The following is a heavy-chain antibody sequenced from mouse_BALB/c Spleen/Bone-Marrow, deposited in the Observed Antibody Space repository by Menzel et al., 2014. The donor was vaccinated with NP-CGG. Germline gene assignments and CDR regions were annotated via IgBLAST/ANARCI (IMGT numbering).Heavy chain of an antibody. V-gene: IGHV1-39*01. J-gene: IGHJ3*01. D-gene: IGHD2-14*01. CDR2: IDPYYGGI. CDR1: GYSFTGYN. CDR3: AISIEYRPLVY. Sequence: VHVKQSGPELEKPGASVKISCKASGYSFTGYNMNWVKQNSGKSLEWIGNIDPYYGGISYNQKFKGKATLTVDKSSNTAYMQLKSLTSEDSAIYYCAISIEYRPLVYWGQGTLATVSA.